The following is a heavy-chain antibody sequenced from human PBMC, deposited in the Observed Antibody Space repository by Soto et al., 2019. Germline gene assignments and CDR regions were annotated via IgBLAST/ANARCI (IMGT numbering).Heavy chain of an antibody. CDR2: ISYDGSNK. Sequence: GGSLRLSCAASGFTFSSYGMHWVRQAPGKGLEWVAVISYDGSNKYYADSVKGRFTISRDNSKNTLYLQMNSLRAEDTAVYYCAKDSRTSAYYYGMDVWGQGTTVTVSS. V-gene: IGHV3-30*18. D-gene: IGHD3-16*01. CDR1: GFTFSSYG. CDR3: AKDSRTSAYYYGMDV. J-gene: IGHJ6*02.